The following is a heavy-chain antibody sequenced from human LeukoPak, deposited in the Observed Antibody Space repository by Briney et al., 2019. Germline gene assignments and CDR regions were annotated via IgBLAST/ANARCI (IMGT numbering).Heavy chain of an antibody. CDR2: ISSSSSYI. D-gene: IGHD2-15*01. CDR1: GFTFSSYS. Sequence: KPGGSLRLSCAASGFTFSSYSMNWVRQAPGKGLEWVSSISSSSSYIYYADSVKGRFTISIDNAQNSLYLQMNSLRAEDTAVYYCARRYCSGGSCYTFDYWGQGTLVTVSP. J-gene: IGHJ4*02. CDR3: ARRYCSGGSCYTFDY. V-gene: IGHV3-21*01.